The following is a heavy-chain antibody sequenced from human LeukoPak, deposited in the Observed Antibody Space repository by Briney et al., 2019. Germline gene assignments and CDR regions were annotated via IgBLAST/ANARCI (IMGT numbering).Heavy chain of an antibody. D-gene: IGHD3-10*01. Sequence: GGSLRLSCAASGFTFSSYEMNWVRQAPGKGLEWVSGINWNGGSTGYADSVKGRFTISRDNAKNSLYLQMNSLRAEDTALYYCARDQAAGSYTYYYYMDVWGKGTTVTVSS. CDR2: INWNGGST. CDR1: GFTFSSYE. CDR3: ARDQAAGSYTYYYYMDV. J-gene: IGHJ6*03. V-gene: IGHV3-20*04.